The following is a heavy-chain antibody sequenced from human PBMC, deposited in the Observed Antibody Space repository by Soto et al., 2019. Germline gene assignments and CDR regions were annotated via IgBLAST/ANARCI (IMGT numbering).Heavy chain of an antibody. CDR3: ARDRRSSPYYDILTGYYPFDY. Sequence: ASVKVSYKASGYTFTSYGISRVLKAPGQALEWMGWISAYNGNTNYAQKLQGRVTMTTDTSTSTAYMELRSLRSDDTAVYYCARDRRSSPYYDILTGYYPFDYWGQGTLVTVSS. CDR2: ISAYNGNT. V-gene: IGHV1-18*01. CDR1: GYTFTSYG. J-gene: IGHJ4*02. D-gene: IGHD3-9*01.